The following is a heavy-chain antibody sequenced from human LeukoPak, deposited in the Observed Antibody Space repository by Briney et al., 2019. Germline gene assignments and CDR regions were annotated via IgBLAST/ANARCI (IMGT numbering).Heavy chain of an antibody. CDR1: GGSISSDDYY. Sequence: SETLSLTRTVSGGSISSDDYYWSWIRQPPGKGLEWIGYIYYSGSTFYNPSLKSRLTISVDPSKNQFSLRLTSVTAADTAVYYCARDPDYYGSGTGGYFDNWGQGTLVTVSS. CDR2: IYYSGST. D-gene: IGHD3-10*01. J-gene: IGHJ4*02. CDR3: ARDPDYYGSGTGGYFDN. V-gene: IGHV4-30-4*01.